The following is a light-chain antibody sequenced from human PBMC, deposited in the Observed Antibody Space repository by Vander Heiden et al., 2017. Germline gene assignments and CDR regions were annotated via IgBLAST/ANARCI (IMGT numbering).Light chain of an antibody. CDR2: EVS. V-gene: IGLV2-14*01. CDR1: SSDVGGNKY. J-gene: IGLJ2*01. Sequence: QSALTQPASVSGSPGQSTTISCTGTSSDVGGNKYVSWYQQHPGKAPKLMMYEVSNRPSGVSNRFSGSKSGNTASLTISGLQAEDEADYYCSSFTSSSTVLFGGGTKLTVL. CDR3: SSFTSSSTVL.